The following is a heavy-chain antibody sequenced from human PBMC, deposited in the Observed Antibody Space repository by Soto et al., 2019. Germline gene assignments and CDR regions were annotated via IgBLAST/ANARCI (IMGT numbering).Heavy chain of an antibody. CDR1: GGSVSNKTYY. Sequence: QVQLQESGPGLLKPSETLSLTCSVSGGSVSNKTYYWSWIRQPPGKRLEWIGYVYYSGTTNYNPSHKSRVTISVDMSKNQFSLRLTSVTAADTALYYCARTTAVPNTLRSRYFFDFWGQGTLVTVSS. J-gene: IGHJ4*02. V-gene: IGHV4-61*01. D-gene: IGHD3-9*01. CDR3: ARTTAVPNTLRSRYFFDF. CDR2: VYYSGTT.